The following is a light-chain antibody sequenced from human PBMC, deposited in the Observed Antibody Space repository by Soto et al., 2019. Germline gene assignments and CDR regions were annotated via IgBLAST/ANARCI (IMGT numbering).Light chain of an antibody. CDR3: QHYGSSRT. Sequence: EIVLTQSPGTLSQSPGERATLSCRASQSVSNNYLAWYQQKPGQAPRLLIYGASSRATGIPDRFSGSGSGPDFTLTISRLEPEDFAVYFCQHYGSSRTFGQGTKVDI. CDR2: GAS. CDR1: QSVSNNY. J-gene: IGKJ1*01. V-gene: IGKV3-20*01.